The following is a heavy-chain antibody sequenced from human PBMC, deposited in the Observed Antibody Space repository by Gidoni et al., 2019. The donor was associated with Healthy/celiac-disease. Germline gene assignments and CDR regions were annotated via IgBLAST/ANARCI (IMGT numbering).Heavy chain of an antibody. D-gene: IGHD2-15*01. Sequence: QVQLVQSGAEVKKPGSSVKVSCKASGGTFSSYAISWVRQAPGQGLEWMGGIIPIFGTANYAQKFQGRVTITADKSTSTAYMELSSLRSEDTAVYYCARGLNPNCSGGSCYGPRLLYYFDYWGQGTLVTVSS. CDR1: GGTFSSYA. CDR3: ARGLNPNCSGGSCYGPRLLYYFDY. J-gene: IGHJ4*02. V-gene: IGHV1-69*06. CDR2: IIPIFGTA.